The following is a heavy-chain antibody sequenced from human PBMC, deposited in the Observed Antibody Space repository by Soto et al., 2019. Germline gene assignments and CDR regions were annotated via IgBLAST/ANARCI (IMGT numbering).Heavy chain of an antibody. V-gene: IGHV3-33*01. CDR1: GFTFSSYG. CDR2: IWYDGSNK. J-gene: IGHJ6*02. Sequence: ESGGGVVQPGRSLRLSCAASGFTFSSYGMHWVRQAPGKGLEWVAVIWYDGSNKYYADSVKGRFTISRDNSKNTLYLQMNSLRAEDTAVYYCARDLSGSLSPYYYYGMDVWGQGTTVTVSS. D-gene: IGHD1-26*01. CDR3: ARDLSGSLSPYYYYGMDV.